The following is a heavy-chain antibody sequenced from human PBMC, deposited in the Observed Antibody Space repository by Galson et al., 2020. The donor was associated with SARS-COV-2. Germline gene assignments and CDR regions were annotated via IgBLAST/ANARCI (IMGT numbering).Heavy chain of an antibody. D-gene: IGHD1-26*01. CDR1: GFTFTNYA. V-gene: IGHV3-30*04. CDR3: ARDVSGGASDI. J-gene: IGHJ3*02. Sequence: QLGESLKISCAASGFTFTNYAIHWVRQAPGKGLEWVAVISHDGRIEVYADSVKGRFTISRDNSENMLFLQMDSLRAEDTAVYYCARDVSGGASDIWGQGTMVTVSS. CDR2: ISHDGRIE.